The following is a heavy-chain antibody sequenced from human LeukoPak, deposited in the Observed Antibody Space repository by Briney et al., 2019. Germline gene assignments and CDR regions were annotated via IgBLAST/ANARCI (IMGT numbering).Heavy chain of an antibody. CDR3: ARDKVGATSRNWFDP. V-gene: IGHV3-21*01. CDR2: ISSSSSYI. J-gene: IGHJ5*02. Sequence: GGSLTLSCAASGFTFSSYSMNWVRQAPGKGLEWVSSISSSSSYIYYADSVKGRFTISRDNAKNSLYLQMNSLRAEDTAVYYCARDKVGATSRNWFDPWGQGTLVTVSS. CDR1: GFTFSSYS. D-gene: IGHD1-26*01.